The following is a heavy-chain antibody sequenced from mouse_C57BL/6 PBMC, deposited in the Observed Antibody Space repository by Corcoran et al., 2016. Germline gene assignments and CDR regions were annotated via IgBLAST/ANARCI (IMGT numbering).Heavy chain of an antibody. J-gene: IGHJ3*01. D-gene: IGHD4-1*01. CDR3: AANWDVVAY. CDR2: INPNNGGT. V-gene: IGHV1-26*01. Sequence: EAQLQQSGTELVKPGASVKITCKASGYTFTDYYMNWVKPSHGKSLEWIGDINPNNGGTSYNQKFKGKATLTVDKSSSTAYMELRSLTSEDSAVYYCAANWDVVAYWGQGTLVTVSA. CDR1: GYTFTDYY.